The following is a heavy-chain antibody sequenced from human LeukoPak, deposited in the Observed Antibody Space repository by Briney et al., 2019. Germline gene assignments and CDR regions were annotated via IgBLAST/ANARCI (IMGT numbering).Heavy chain of an antibody. J-gene: IGHJ4*02. V-gene: IGHV4-4*02. CDR2: IYNGGST. Sequence: SETLSLTCTVSGGSISSYNWSWIVRQPPGEGLEWIGEIYNGGSTNNNPSLKSRVTISVYKSKTQFSLKLSSVTAADTAVYYCESLAEAGTTPSADYWGQGTLVTVSS. CDR3: ESLAEAGTTPSADY. CDR1: GGSISSYNW. D-gene: IGHD6-13*01.